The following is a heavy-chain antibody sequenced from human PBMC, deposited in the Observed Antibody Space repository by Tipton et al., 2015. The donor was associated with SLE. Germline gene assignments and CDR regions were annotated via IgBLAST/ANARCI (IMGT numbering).Heavy chain of an antibody. Sequence: TLSLTCTVSGGSISSYYWSWIRQPPGKGLEWIGYIYYSGSTNYNPSLKSRVTISVDTSKNQFSLKLSSVTAADTAVYYCARDYGAAGAFDIWGQGTMVTVSS. CDR1: GGSISSYY. CDR3: ARDYGAAGAFDI. D-gene: IGHD6-25*01. CDR2: IYYSGST. V-gene: IGHV4-59*01. J-gene: IGHJ3*02.